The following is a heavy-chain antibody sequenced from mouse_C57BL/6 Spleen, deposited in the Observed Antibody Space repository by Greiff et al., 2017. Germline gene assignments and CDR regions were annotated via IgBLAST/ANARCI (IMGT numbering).Heavy chain of an antibody. Sequence: QVQLQQPGAELVRPGSSVKLSCKASGYTFTSYWMHWVKQRPIQGLEWIGNIDPSDSETHYNQKFKGKATLTADKSSSTAYMELRSLTSEDSAVYFCARRIITTVVAPYYFDYWGQGTTLTVSS. CDR2: IDPSDSET. V-gene: IGHV1-52*01. CDR1: GYTFTSYW. CDR3: ARRIITTVVAPYYFDY. D-gene: IGHD1-1*01. J-gene: IGHJ2*01.